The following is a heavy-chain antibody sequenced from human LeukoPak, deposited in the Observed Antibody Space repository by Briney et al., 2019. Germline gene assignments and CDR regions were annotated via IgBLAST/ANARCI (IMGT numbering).Heavy chain of an antibody. Sequence: GGSLRLSCAASGFTFSSYWMSWVRQAPGKGLEWVANIKQDGSEKYYVDSVKGRFTISRDNAKNSLYLRMNSLRAEDTAVYYCARDETQDYSNYPHFDYWGQGTLVTVSS. CDR1: GFTFSSYW. CDR3: ARDETQDYSNYPHFDY. V-gene: IGHV3-7*01. CDR2: IKQDGSEK. D-gene: IGHD4-11*01. J-gene: IGHJ4*02.